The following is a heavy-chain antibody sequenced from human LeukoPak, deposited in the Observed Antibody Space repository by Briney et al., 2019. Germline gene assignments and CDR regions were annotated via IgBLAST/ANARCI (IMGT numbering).Heavy chain of an antibody. J-gene: IGHJ6*02. CDR1: GFTFSSYG. Sequence: GGSLRLSCAASGFTFSSYGMHWVRQAPGKGLEWVAFIRYDGSNKYYADSGKGRFTISRDNSKNTLYLQMNSLRAEDTAVYYCARDSREYTFYYYYYGMDVWGQGTTVTVSS. CDR2: IRYDGSNK. V-gene: IGHV3-30*02. CDR3: ARDSREYTFYYYYYGMDV. D-gene: IGHD6-6*01.